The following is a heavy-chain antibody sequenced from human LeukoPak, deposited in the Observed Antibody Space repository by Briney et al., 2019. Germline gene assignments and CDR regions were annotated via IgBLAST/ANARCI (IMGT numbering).Heavy chain of an antibody. J-gene: IGHJ4*02. CDR1: GFTFSSYA. V-gene: IGHV3-30*04. CDR3: ARYSSSWYGYFDY. CDR2: ISYDGSNK. Sequence: GGSLRLSCAASGFTFSSYAMHWVRQAPGKGLEWVAVISYDGSNKYYADSVKGRFTISRDNSKNTLYLQMNSLRAEDTALYYCARYSSSWYGYFDYWGQGTLVTVSS. D-gene: IGHD6-13*01.